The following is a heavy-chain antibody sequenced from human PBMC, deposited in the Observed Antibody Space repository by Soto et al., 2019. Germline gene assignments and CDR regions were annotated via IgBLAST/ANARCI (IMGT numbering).Heavy chain of an antibody. CDR1: GFTFSSFG. J-gene: IGHJ6*02. Sequence: QVQLVESGGGVVQPGRSLRLSCAASGFTFSSFGMHWVRQAPGKGLEWVAFISHDGIEKYFVDSVKGRFTISRDDSGNTLYLQMNSLRADDTAVYYCAKDWNDANYDYGTDVRGQGTTVTVSS. D-gene: IGHD1-1*01. V-gene: IGHV3-30*18. CDR3: AKDWNDANYDYGTDV. CDR2: ISHDGIEK.